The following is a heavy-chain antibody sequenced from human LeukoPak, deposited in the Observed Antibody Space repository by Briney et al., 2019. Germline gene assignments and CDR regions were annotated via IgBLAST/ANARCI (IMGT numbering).Heavy chain of an antibody. D-gene: IGHD5-12*01. CDR2: IYYSGST. V-gene: IGHV4-59*12. CDR3: ARESGYDSPGDY. Sequence: SETLSLTCTVSGGSISSYYWSWIRQPPGKGLEWIGYIYYSGSTNSNPSLKSRVTISADTSKNQVSLKLSSVTAADTAVYYCARESGYDSPGDYWGQGTLVTVSS. CDR1: GGSISSYY. J-gene: IGHJ4*02.